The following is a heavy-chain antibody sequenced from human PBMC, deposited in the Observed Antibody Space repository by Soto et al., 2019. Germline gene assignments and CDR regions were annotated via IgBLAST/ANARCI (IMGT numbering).Heavy chain of an antibody. Sequence: SETLSLTCNASGGSITSSGSAWGWIRQSPGKGLEWIGTIDYSGNINYIPSLKSRVTISVDTSKNQFSLKLSSVTAADTAVYYCARLTKRYCSSTSCSGGYYYYYMDVWGKGTTVTVSS. CDR2: IDYSGNI. D-gene: IGHD2-2*01. V-gene: IGHV4-39*07. J-gene: IGHJ6*03. CDR3: ARLTKRYCSSTSCSGGYYYYYMDV. CDR1: GGSITSSGSA.